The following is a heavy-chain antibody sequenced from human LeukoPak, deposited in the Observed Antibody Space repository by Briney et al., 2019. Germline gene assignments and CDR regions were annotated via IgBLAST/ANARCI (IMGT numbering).Heavy chain of an antibody. CDR1: GFAFYNYD. CDR2: IAANGDS. Sequence: PGGSLRLSCEASGFAFYNYDMHWVRQTGKHLEWVSVIAANGDSYYAGSVKGRFTISRDNGNNALYLQMNSLRDGDTAVYYCARGYSYRFDYWGQGTLVTVSS. CDR3: ARGYSYRFDY. D-gene: IGHD4-11*01. V-gene: IGHV3-13*01. J-gene: IGHJ4*02.